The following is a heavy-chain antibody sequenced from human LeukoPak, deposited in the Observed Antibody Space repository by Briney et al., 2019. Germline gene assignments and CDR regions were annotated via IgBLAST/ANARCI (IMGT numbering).Heavy chain of an antibody. D-gene: IGHD5-24*01. CDR1: GGSISSGDYY. Sequence: SQTLSLTCTVSGGSISSGDYYWSWIRQPPGKGLEWIGYIYYSGSTNYNPSLKSRVTISVDTSKNQFSLKLSSVTAADTAVYYCARSQKRDGYNSVRDAFDIWGQGTMVTVSS. CDR2: IYYSGST. V-gene: IGHV4-30-4*01. J-gene: IGHJ3*02. CDR3: ARSQKRDGYNSVRDAFDI.